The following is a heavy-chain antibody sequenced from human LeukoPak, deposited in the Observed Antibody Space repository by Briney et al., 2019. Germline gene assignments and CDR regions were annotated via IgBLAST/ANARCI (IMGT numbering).Heavy chain of an antibody. V-gene: IGHV4-34*01. Sequence: KPSETLSLTCAVYGGSFSGYYWSWIRQPPGKGLEWIGEINHSGSTNYNPSLKSRVTISVDTSKNQFSLKLSSMTAADTAVYYCARQGLSSSWYDNWFDPWGQGTLVTVSS. CDR3: ARQGLSSSWYDNWFDP. D-gene: IGHD6-13*01. J-gene: IGHJ5*02. CDR1: GGSFSGYY. CDR2: INHSGST.